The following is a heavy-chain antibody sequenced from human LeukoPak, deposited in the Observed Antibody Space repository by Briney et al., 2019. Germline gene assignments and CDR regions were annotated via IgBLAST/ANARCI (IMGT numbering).Heavy chain of an antibody. CDR2: ISYDGSNK. Sequence: GGSLRLSCAASGFTFSSYGMHWVRQAPGKGLEWVAVISYDGSNKYYADSVKGRFTISRDNSKNTLYLQMNSLRAEDTAVYYCAKNGGGSYTHYYFDYWGQGTLVTVSS. D-gene: IGHD1-26*01. J-gene: IGHJ4*02. V-gene: IGHV3-30*18. CDR3: AKNGGGSYTHYYFDY. CDR1: GFTFSSYG.